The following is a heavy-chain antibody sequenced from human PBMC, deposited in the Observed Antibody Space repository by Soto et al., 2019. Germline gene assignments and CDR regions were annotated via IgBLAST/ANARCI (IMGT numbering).Heavy chain of an antibody. V-gene: IGHV3-33*01. CDR2: IWYDGSNK. D-gene: IGHD3-3*01. Sequence: GGSLRLSCAASGFTFSSYGMHWVRQVPGKGLEWVAVIWYDGSNKYYADSVKGRFTISRDNSKNTLYLQMNSLRAEDTAVYYCARERDDFWSGIYYFDYWGQGTLVTVSS. CDR1: GFTFSSYG. J-gene: IGHJ4*02. CDR3: ARERDDFWSGIYYFDY.